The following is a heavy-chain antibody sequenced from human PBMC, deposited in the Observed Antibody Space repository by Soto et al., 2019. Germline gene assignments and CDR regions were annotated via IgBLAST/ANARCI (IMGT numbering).Heavy chain of an antibody. CDR1: GFTFSSYD. Sequence: GGSLRLSCAASGFTFSSYDMHWVRQATGKGLEWVSAIGTAGDTYYPGSVKGRFTISRENAKNSLYLQMNSLRAGDTAVYYCARGRYYYDSSGYYYDYWGQGTLVTVSS. CDR3: ARGRYYYDSSGYYYDY. J-gene: IGHJ4*02. V-gene: IGHV3-13*01. D-gene: IGHD3-22*01. CDR2: IGTAGDT.